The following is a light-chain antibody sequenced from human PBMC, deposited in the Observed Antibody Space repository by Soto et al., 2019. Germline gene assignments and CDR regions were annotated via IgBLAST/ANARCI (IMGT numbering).Light chain of an antibody. J-gene: IGLJ1*01. CDR3: SSYTSSSTYV. V-gene: IGLV2-14*01. CDR1: SSDVGNYNY. Sequence: QSVLTQPASVSGSPGQSITISCTGTSSDVGNYNYVSWYQQHPGKAPKLMIYDVSNRPSGVSNRFSGSKSGITASLTISGLQAEDEADYSCSSYTSSSTYVFGTGTKVTVL. CDR2: DVS.